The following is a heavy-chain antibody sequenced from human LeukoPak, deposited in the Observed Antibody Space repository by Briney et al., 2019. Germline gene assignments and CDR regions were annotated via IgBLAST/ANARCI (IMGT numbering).Heavy chain of an antibody. CDR2: IKQDGSEK. CDR1: GFTFSSYW. V-gene: IGHV3-7*01. Sequence: PGGSLRLSCAASGFTFSSYWMSWVRQAPGKGLEWVANIKQDGSEKYYVDSVKGRFTISRDNAKNSLYLQMNSLRAEDTAVYYCARVGAGGGQGYYYYYMDVWGKGTTVTISS. D-gene: IGHD4/OR15-4a*01. CDR3: ARVGAGGGQGYYYYYMDV. J-gene: IGHJ6*03.